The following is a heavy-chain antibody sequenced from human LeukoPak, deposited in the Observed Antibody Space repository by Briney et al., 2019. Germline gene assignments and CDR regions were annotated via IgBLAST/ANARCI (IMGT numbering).Heavy chain of an antibody. CDR2: INHSGST. CDR1: GGSFSGYY. V-gene: IGHV4-34*01. J-gene: IGHJ6*02. D-gene: IGHD3-3*02. CDR3: ARAKLVSSYYYGMDV. Sequence: PSETLSLTCAVYGGSFSGYYWSWIRQPPGKGLEWIGEINHSGSTNYNPSLKSRVTISVDTSKNQFSLKLSSVTAADTAVYYCARAKLVSSYYYGMDVWGQGTTVTVSS.